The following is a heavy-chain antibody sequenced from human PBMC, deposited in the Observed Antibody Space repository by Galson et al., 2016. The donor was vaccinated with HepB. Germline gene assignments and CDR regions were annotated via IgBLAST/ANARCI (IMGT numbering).Heavy chain of an antibody. Sequence: QSGAEVPKHGASLKISCKGSGYSFTRHWITWVRQMPGKGLEWMGIIYPGDSDTRYSPSFQGQVNISVDKSVSTAYLQWSSLKPSDTAMYYCARWRRPIVVVLGDASDIWGQGTMVIVSS. V-gene: IGHV5-51*01. D-gene: IGHD3-22*01. J-gene: IGHJ3*02. CDR3: ARWRRPIVVVLGDASDI. CDR2: IYPGDSDT. CDR1: GYSFTRHW.